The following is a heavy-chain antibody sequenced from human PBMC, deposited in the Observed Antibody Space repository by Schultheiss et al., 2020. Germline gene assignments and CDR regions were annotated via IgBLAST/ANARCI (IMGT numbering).Heavy chain of an antibody. CDR3: ARSYDFWSGYFGPDY. J-gene: IGHJ4*02. Sequence: GGSLRLSCAASGFTFSSYAMHWVRQAPGKGLEWVAVISYDGSNKYYADSVKGRFTISRDNSKNTLYLQMNSLRAEDTAVYYCARSYDFWSGYFGPDYWGQGTLVTVSS. CDR2: ISYDGSNK. CDR1: GFTFSSYA. D-gene: IGHD3-3*01. V-gene: IGHV3-30-3*01.